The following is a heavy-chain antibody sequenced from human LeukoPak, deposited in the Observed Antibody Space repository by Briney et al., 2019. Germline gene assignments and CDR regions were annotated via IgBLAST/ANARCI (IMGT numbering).Heavy chain of an antibody. Sequence: SETLSLTCTVSGGSISTYYGNWIRQAPGKGLEWIGYIYYSGSTNYNPSLKSRVTMSVDTSRNQFSLKLSSVTAADTAVYYCARPQVNKKKGPGPKENYPYGRDVGGQGTPATVSS. CDR2: IYYSGST. V-gene: IGHV4-59*01. CDR3: ARPQVNKKKGPGPKENYPYGRDV. D-gene: IGHD1/OR15-1a*01. J-gene: IGHJ6*02. CDR1: GGSISTYY.